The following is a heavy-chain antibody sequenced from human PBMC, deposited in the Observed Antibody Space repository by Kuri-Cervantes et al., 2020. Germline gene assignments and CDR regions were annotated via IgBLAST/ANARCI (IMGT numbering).Heavy chain of an antibody. CDR3: ARDLVKLAWELLRGYGMDV. V-gene: IGHV3-33*01. D-gene: IGHD1-26*01. CDR1: GFTFSSYG. CDR2: IRYDGSNK. Sequence: GESLKISCAASGFTFSSYGMHWVRQAPGKGLEWVAVIRYDGSNKYYADSVKGRFTISRDNSKNTLYLQMNSLRAEDTAVYYCARDLVKLAWELLRGYGMDVWGQGTTVTVSS. J-gene: IGHJ6*02.